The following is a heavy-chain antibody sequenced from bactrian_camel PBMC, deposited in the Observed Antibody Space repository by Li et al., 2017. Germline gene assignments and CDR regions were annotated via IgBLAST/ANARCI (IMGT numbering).Heavy chain of an antibody. J-gene: IGHJ4*01. CDR2: ISDAGGA. CDR1: GATANNYV. Sequence: HVQLVESGGGSVQAGGSLRLSCAVSGATANNYVMAWFRQPLGKERERVASISDAGGARQLYADSVQGRFTISRDNAKEMLYLQMNNLKSEDTAMYFCAANWYPCEVDDPEHSYRWWGQGTQVTVS. CDR3: AANWYPCEVDDPEHSYRW. V-gene: IGHV3S53*01. D-gene: IGHD1*01.